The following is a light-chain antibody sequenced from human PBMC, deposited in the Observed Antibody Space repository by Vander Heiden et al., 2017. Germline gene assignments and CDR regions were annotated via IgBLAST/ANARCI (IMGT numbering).Light chain of an antibody. Sequence: DFLMTQSPDSLAVSRGEWATIKCKSSQSVLYSSNNKNYLAWYQQRPGQPPRLLIYWASTRQPGVPDRFSGSGSGTDFTLTISSLQAEDAAVYYCQQYYSSPRTFGQGTKVEIK. CDR1: QSVLYSSNNKNY. V-gene: IGKV4-1*01. J-gene: IGKJ1*01. CDR2: WAS. CDR3: QQYYSSPRT.